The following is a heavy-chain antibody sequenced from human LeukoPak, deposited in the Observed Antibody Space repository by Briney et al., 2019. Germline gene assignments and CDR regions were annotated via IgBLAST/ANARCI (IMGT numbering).Heavy chain of an antibody. J-gene: IGHJ4*02. CDR2: IKSETDGGTT. D-gene: IGHD6-13*01. Sequence: GGSLRLSCAASEFTFSSSYMRWVRQAPGKGLEWVGHIKSETDGGTTDYAAPVRGRFTISRDASKNIVYLQMDSLKPEDTCLYYCTVGHYSSLWGQGTLVTVSS. CDR1: EFTFSSSY. CDR3: TVGHYSSL. V-gene: IGHV3-15*01.